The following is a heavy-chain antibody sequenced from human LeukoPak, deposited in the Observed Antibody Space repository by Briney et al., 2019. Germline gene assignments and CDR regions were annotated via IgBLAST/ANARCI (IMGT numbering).Heavy chain of an antibody. V-gene: IGHV3-21*01. CDR2: IGCANSYI. CDR3: AGASGGNRPFDY. J-gene: IGHJ4*02. Sequence: GGSLRLSCAASGFTFSSYSMNWVRQAPGKGLEWVSSIGCANSYIYYADSLKGRFTISRDNAKNSLYLQMNSLRAEDTAVYYCAGASGGNRPFDYWGQGALVTVSS. CDR1: GFTFSSYS. D-gene: IGHD1-14*01.